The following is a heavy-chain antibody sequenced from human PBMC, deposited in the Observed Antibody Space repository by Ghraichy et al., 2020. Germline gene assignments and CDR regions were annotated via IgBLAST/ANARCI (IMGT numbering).Heavy chain of an antibody. CDR3: ARESDLQSGYDLGYYYYGMDV. Sequence: GESLNISCAASGFTFSDYYMSWIRQAPGKGLEWVSYISSSSSYTHYPDSVKGRFTISRDNAKNSLYLQMNSLRAEDSAVYYCARESDLQSGYDLGYYYYGMDVWGQGTTVTVSS. CDR1: GFTFSDYY. D-gene: IGHD5-12*01. V-gene: IGHV3-11*06. J-gene: IGHJ6*02. CDR2: ISSSSSYT.